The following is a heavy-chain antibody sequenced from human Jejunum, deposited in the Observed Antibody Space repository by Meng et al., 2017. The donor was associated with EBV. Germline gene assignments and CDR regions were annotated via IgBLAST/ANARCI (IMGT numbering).Heavy chain of an antibody. V-gene: IGHV2-5*02. CDR2: IYGDDNK. CDR3: AHRENWNFDY. Sequence: QITLKESGPTLAKPXXTLTLTCTFSGFSLSTSGVAVGWIRQPPGKALEWLALIYGDDNKRYSPSLKSRFTITKDTSRNQVVLTMTNMDPADTATYYCAHRENWNFDYWGQGTLVTVSS. J-gene: IGHJ4*02. D-gene: IGHD1-1*01. CDR1: GFSLSTSGVA.